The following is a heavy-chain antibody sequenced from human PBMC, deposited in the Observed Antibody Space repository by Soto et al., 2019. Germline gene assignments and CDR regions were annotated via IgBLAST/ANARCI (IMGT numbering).Heavy chain of an antibody. CDR3: ARDSSGWQWLVERHGMDF. V-gene: IGHV3-30-3*01. Sequence: HPGGSLRLSCAASGFTFSSYAMHWVRQAPGKGLEWVAVISYDGSNKYYADSVKGRFTISRDNSKNTLYLQMNSLRAEDTAVYYCARDSSGWQWLVERHGMDFWGQGTTVTVSS. D-gene: IGHD6-19*01. CDR1: GFTFSSYA. J-gene: IGHJ6*02. CDR2: ISYDGSNK.